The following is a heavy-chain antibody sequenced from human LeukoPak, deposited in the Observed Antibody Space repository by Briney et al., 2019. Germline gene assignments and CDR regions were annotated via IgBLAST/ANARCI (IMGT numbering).Heavy chain of an antibody. J-gene: IGHJ4*02. V-gene: IGHV3-7*01. D-gene: IGHD3-22*01. CDR3: ARAAPNYYDSSGYAPPYYFDY. Sequence: GGSLRLSCAASGFTFSSYWMSWVRQAPGKGLEWVANIKQDGSEKYYVDSVKGRFTISRDNAKNSLYLQMNSLRAEDTAVYYCARAAPNYYDSSGYAPPYYFDYWGQGTLVTVSS. CDR1: GFTFSSYW. CDR2: IKQDGSEK.